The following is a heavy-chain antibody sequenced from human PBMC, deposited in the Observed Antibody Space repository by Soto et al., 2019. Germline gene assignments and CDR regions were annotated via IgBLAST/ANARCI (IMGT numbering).Heavy chain of an antibody. CDR3: ARVSYYYDVSGYYADY. Sequence: GGSLRLSCAVSGFTFRNHWMNWARQAPGKGLEWVANIKEDGGEMYYVDSVKGRFTISRDNAKNSLYLQMNSLRAEDTAVYYCARVSYYYDVSGYYADYWGQGA. V-gene: IGHV3-7*01. J-gene: IGHJ4*02. CDR2: IKEDGGEM. CDR1: GFTFRNHW. D-gene: IGHD3-22*01.